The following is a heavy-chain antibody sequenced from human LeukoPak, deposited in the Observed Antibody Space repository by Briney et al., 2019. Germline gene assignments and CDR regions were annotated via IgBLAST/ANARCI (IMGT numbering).Heavy chain of an antibody. CDR3: ARGRAYCGGDCPALAGAFDI. D-gene: IGHD2-21*02. CDR2: ISYDEIE. Sequence: GGSLRLSCGASGFTFSSHAMHWVRQAPGKGLDWVAFISYDEIEYYADSVKGRFTISRDNSKDTLYLQMNSLRAEDTAVYYCARGRAYCGGDCPALAGAFDIWGQGTMVTVSS. CDR1: GFTFSSHA. V-gene: IGHV3-30*04. J-gene: IGHJ3*02.